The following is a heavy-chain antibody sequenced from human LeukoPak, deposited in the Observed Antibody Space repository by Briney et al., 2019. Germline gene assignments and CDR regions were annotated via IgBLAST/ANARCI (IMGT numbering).Heavy chain of an antibody. CDR3: VAGSGSYYHYYYGMDV. CDR2: IYYSGST. CDR1: GGSISSYY. D-gene: IGHD3-10*01. V-gene: IGHV4-59*01. J-gene: IGHJ6*04. Sequence: SETLSLTCTVSGGSISSYYWSCIRQPPGKGLEWIGYIYYSGSTNYNPSLKSRVTISVDTSKNQFSLKLSSVTAADTAVYYCVAGSGSYYHYYYGMDVWGKGTTVTVSS.